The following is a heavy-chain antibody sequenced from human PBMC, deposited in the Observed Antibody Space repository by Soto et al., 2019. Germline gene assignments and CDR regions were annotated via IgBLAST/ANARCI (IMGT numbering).Heavy chain of an antibody. CDR2: IIPIFGTA. D-gene: IGHD2-15*01. J-gene: IGHJ3*02. CDR1: GGTFSSYA. V-gene: IGHV1-69*01. CDR3: ARARYCSGGSCYALGAFGI. Sequence: QVQLVQSGAEVKKPGSSVKVSCKASGGTFSSYAISWVRQAPGQGLEWMGGIIPIFGTANYAQKFQGRVTITADESTSTAYMELSSLRSEDTAVYYCARARYCSGGSCYALGAFGIWGQGTMVTVSS.